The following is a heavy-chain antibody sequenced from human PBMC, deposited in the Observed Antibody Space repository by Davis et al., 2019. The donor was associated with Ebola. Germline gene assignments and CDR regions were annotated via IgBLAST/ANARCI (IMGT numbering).Heavy chain of an antibody. D-gene: IGHD6-19*01. V-gene: IGHV4-34*01. CDR3: TRGAGTIAVAGNFDS. CDR2: INQGGST. CDR1: GGSFSGYY. Sequence: SETLSLTCAVYGGSFSGYYWSWIRQAPGKGLEWIGEINQGGSTNYHPSLKSRVTISVDTSKSHFSLNLRSVTAADTAVYYCTRGAGTIAVAGNFDSWGRGTLVTVSS. J-gene: IGHJ4*02.